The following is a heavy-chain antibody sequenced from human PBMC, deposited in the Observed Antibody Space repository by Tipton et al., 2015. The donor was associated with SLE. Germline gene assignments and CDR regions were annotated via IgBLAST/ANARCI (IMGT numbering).Heavy chain of an antibody. CDR2: IYYSGST. CDR3: AGGRFGGFRFQH. J-gene: IGHJ1*01. D-gene: IGHD3-10*01. CDR1: GGSVSSGSYY. V-gene: IGHV4-61*01. Sequence: TLSLTCTVSGGSVSSGSYYWSWIRQPPGKGLEWIGYIYYSGSTNYNPSLKSRVTISVDTSKNQFSLKLSSVTAADTAVYYCAGGRFGGFRFQHWGQGTLVTVSS.